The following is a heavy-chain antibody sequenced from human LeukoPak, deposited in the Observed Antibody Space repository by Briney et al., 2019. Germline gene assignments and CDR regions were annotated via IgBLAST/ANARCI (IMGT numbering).Heavy chain of an antibody. CDR1: GGSISSYY. D-gene: IGHD3-16*01. V-gene: IGHV4-4*09. CDR3: ARGPGGNFDY. Sequence: SETLSLTCIVSGGSISSYYWSWIRQPPGKGLEWIGYIYTSGSTNYNPSLKSRVTISVDTSKNQFSLKLSSVTAADTAVYYCARGPGGNFDYWGQGTLVTVSS. J-gene: IGHJ4*02. CDR2: IYTSGST.